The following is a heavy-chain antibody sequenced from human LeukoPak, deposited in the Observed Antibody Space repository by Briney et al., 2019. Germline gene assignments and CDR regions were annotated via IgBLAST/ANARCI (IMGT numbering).Heavy chain of an antibody. CDR2: ISSSGGTM. Sequence: QPGGSLRLSCAASGFTFSSYEMNWVRQAPGKGLECVSYISSSGGTMYYADSVKGRFTISRDNAKNSLYLQMNSLRAEGTAVYYCARDFHCSSTACYAPDAFDIWGQGTLVTVSS. D-gene: IGHD2-2*01. CDR3: ARDFHCSSTACYAPDAFDI. CDR1: GFTFSSYE. V-gene: IGHV3-48*03. J-gene: IGHJ3*02.